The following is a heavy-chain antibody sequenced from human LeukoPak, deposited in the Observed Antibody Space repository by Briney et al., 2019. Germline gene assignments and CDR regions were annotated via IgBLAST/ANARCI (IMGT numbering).Heavy chain of an antibody. CDR1: GFTLSGYW. D-gene: IGHD6-13*01. Sequence: GGSLRLSCVASGFTLSGYWMHWVRQVPGKGLVWVSRINSDETSTSYADSVKGRFAISRDNAKNTLYLQMNGLRTEDTAIYHCVKDLYKGDSSSWYYFDYWGQGTLVTVSS. CDR3: VKDLYKGDSSSWYYFDY. J-gene: IGHJ4*02. V-gene: IGHV3-74*01. CDR2: INSDETST.